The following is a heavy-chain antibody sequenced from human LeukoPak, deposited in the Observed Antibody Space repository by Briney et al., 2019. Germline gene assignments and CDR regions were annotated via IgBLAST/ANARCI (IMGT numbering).Heavy chain of an antibody. CDR2: IRSSGSTI. D-gene: IGHD6-13*01. CDR3: ARDRVWGSSWYYFDY. CDR1: GFTFSDYY. J-gene: IGHJ4*02. V-gene: IGHV3-11*01. Sequence: GGSLRLSCAASGFTFSDYYMSWIRQAPGKGLGWVSYIRSSGSTIYYADSVKGRSTISRDNAKNSLYLQMNSLRAEDTAVYYCARDRVWGSSWYYFDYWGQGTLVTVSS.